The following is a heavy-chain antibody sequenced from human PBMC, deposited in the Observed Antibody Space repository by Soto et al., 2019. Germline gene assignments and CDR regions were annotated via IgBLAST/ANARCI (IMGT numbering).Heavy chain of an antibody. J-gene: IGHJ6*02. CDR1: GDTFSSYA. CDR2: IIPIFGTA. D-gene: IGHD3-22*01. CDR3: ARDESGYRSRASPMDV. V-gene: IGHV1-69*01. Sequence: QVQLLQSGAEVKKPGSSVKVSCKASGDTFSSYAISWVRQAPGQGLEWMGGIIPIFGTANYAQKFQGRVTITADESTSTAYMELSSLRSEDTAVYYCARDESGYRSRASPMDVWGQGTTVTVSS.